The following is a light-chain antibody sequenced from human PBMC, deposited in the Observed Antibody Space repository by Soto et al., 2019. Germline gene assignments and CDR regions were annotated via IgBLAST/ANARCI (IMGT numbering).Light chain of an antibody. J-gene: IGKJ4*01. CDR1: QGISSY. CDR3: QQYYSYPLT. V-gene: IGKV1-8*01. CDR2: AAS. Sequence: IQMTQSPSSLSASVGDRVTITCRASQGISSYLAWYQQKPGKAPKLLIYAASTLQSGVPSRFSGSGSGTDFTLTISCLQSEDFATYYCQQYYSYPLTFGGGTKVDLK.